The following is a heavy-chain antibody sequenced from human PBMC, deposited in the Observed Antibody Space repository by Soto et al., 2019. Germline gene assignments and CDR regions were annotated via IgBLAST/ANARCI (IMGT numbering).Heavy chain of an antibody. J-gene: IGHJ6*03. D-gene: IGHD6-13*01. CDR3: ARWLVRSWYIEPYYYYMDV. V-gene: IGHV4-59*08. CDR2: IYYSGST. Sequence: SETLSLTCTVSGGSISSYYWSWIRQPPGKGLEWIGYIYYSGSTNYNPSLKSRVTISVDTSKNQFSLKLSSVTAADTAVYYCARWLVRSWYIEPYYYYMDVWGKGTTVTVSS. CDR1: GGSISSYY.